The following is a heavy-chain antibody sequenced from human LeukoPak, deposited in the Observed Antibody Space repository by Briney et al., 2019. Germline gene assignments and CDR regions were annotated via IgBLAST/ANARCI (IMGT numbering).Heavy chain of an antibody. CDR2: IYYSGST. CDR1: GGSISSNY. V-gene: IGHV4-59*08. J-gene: IGHJ5*02. D-gene: IGHD6-19*01. Sequence: SETLSLTCTVSGGSISSNYWSWFRQPPGKGLEWIGYIYYSGSTNYNPSLKSRVTISVDTSKNQFSLKLSSVTAADTAVYYCARSQWPGGWFDPWGQGTLVTVSS. CDR3: ARSQWPGGWFDP.